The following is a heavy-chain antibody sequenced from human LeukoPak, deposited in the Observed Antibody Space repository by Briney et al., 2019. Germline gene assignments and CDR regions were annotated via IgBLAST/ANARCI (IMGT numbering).Heavy chain of an antibody. D-gene: IGHD5-12*01. CDR1: GGTFTSYA. J-gene: IGHJ4*02. Sequence: ASVKVSCKASGGTFTSYAISWVRRAPGQGLEWMGRIIPIFGIANYAQKFPGRVTITADKSTSTAYMELSSLRSEDTAVYYCARDLGERYSCYDGVYFDYWGQGTLVTVSS. CDR2: IIPIFGIA. V-gene: IGHV1-69*04. CDR3: ARDLGERYSCYDGVYFDY.